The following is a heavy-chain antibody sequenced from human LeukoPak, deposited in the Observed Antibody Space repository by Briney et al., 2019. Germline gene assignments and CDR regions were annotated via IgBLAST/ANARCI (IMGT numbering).Heavy chain of an antibody. CDR2: INTNTGNP. D-gene: IGHD6-6*01. Sequence: GASVTVSCTASGYTFTSYAMNWVRQAPGQGLEWMGWINTNTGNPTYTQGFTGRFVFSLDTSVSTAYLQISSLKAEDTAVYYCARIPLGYSSSVPFDYWGQGTLVTVSS. V-gene: IGHV7-4-1*02. J-gene: IGHJ4*02. CDR3: ARIPLGYSSSVPFDY. CDR1: GYTFTSYA.